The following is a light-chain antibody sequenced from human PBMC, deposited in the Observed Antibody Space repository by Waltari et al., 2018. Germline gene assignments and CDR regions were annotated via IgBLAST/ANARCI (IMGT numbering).Light chain of an antibody. Sequence: EVILTQSPDTLSLSPGARATLPCRARQNITNNYLAWYQQKPGLAPRLLIYDSSSRATGVPDRFSGSGSGTDFTLTIGRLEPEDYAVYYCQQYENSPLTFGGGTQVETK. CDR1: QNITNNY. CDR3: QQYENSPLT. CDR2: DSS. V-gene: IGKV3-20*01. J-gene: IGKJ4*01.